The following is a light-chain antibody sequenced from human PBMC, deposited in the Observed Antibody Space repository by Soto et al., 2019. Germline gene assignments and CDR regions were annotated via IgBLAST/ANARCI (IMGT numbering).Light chain of an antibody. CDR3: QQYYSYLLLT. V-gene: IGKV1-5*01. Sequence: DIQMTQSPSTLSASVGDTVTVTCRASQSVSGWLAWYQQKPGKAPKLLIYDASSLESGVPSRFSGSGSGTDFTLTISCLQSEDFATYYCQQYYSYLLLTFGGGTKVDIK. CDR1: QSVSGW. J-gene: IGKJ4*01. CDR2: DAS.